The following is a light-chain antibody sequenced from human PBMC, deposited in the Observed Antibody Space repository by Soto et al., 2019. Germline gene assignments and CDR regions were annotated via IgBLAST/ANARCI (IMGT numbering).Light chain of an antibody. CDR3: LQHNSYPWT. CDR1: QGIRND. V-gene: IGKV1-17*01. Sequence: QMTQSPSSLSGSGGSIVTITCLASQGIRNDLGWYQQKPGKAPRRLIYAASSLQSGVPSRFSGSGSGTEFTLTIISLQPEDFATYYCLQHNSYPWTFGQRTKVDIK. CDR2: AAS. J-gene: IGKJ1*01.